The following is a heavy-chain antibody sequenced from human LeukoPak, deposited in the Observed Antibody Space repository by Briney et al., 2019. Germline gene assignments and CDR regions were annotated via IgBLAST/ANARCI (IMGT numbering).Heavy chain of an antibody. J-gene: IGHJ5*02. CDR2: INANSVST. Sequence: GGSLRLSCAASGFAFSVYAMSWLRQPPGKELEWVSTINANSVSTSYAASVRGRFTISRDNAKDTVYLQLSRLSTDDTATYYCAKPISGGLAVTADWFRPWGQGTLVVVSS. CDR3: AKPISGGLAVTADWFRP. V-gene: IGHV3-23*01. D-gene: IGHD6-19*01. CDR1: GFAFSVYA.